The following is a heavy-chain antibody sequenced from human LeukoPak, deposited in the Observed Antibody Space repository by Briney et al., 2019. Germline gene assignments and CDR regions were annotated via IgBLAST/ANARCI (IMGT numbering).Heavy chain of an antibody. V-gene: IGHV3-7*01. CDR3: ARASGRYCSSTSCYSSPNFDFDY. Sequence: GGSLRLSCAASGFTFSSYGMHWVRQAPGKGLEWVAKIKQDGSEKYYVDSVKGRFTISRDNAKNSLYVQMNSLRAEDTAVYYCARASGRYCSSTSCYSSPNFDFDYWGQGTLVTVSS. D-gene: IGHD2-2*01. J-gene: IGHJ4*02. CDR1: GFTFSSYG. CDR2: IKQDGSEK.